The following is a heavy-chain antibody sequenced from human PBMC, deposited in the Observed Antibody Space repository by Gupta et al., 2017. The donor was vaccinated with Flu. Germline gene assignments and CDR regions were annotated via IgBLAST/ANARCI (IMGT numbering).Heavy chain of an antibody. J-gene: IGHJ4*02. V-gene: IGHV4-39*01. CDR3: ARSGDYFDS. D-gene: IGHD4-17*01. CDR2: VYYVGTT. CDR1: GGSIVSSDPY. Sequence: QLQLQESGPGLVRPSETLSLTCSVSGGSIVSSDPYWSWIRQSPGKGLEYIGSVYYVGTTYYNVFLAGRVTISIDTSKNQFSLKLFSVTAADTALYYCARSGDYFDSWGQGALVTVSS.